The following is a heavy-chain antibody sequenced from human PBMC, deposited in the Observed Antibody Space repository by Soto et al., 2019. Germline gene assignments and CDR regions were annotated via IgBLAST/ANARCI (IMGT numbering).Heavy chain of an antibody. D-gene: IGHD2-15*01. Sequence: EVQLVESGGGLVQPGGSLRLSCVASGFTFSNYWMYWVRQAPGEGLVWVSRINNDGSVSSYADSVKGRLTISRDNVKNTLYLQMDSLRAEDTAVYYCARGDCVGGTCYALAGSIYYCVAVWGKGTTVTVFS. CDR3: ARGDCVGGTCYALAGSIYYCVAV. CDR2: INNDGSVS. CDR1: GFTFSNYW. V-gene: IGHV3-74*01. J-gene: IGHJ6*03.